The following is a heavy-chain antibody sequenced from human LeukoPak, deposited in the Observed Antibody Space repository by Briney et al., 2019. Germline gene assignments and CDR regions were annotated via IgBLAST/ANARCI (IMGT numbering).Heavy chain of an antibody. CDR1: GFTFSSFG. CDR2: ISFDGSNQ. J-gene: IGHJ1*01. D-gene: IGHD4-17*01. CDR3: AKSHPPTVTTEEGEYLQH. Sequence: GESLRLSCAASGFTFSSFGMHWVRQAPGQGLEWVGVISFDGSNQYYADSVKGRFTIYRDNYKNTVYLQMNSLRAEETAVYYCAKSHPPTVTTEEGEYLQHWGQGTLVTVSS. V-gene: IGHV3-30*18.